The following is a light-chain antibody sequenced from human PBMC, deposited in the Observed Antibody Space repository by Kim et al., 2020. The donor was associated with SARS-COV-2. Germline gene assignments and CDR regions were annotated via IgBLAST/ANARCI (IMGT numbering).Light chain of an antibody. Sequence: DIQMTQSPSTLSASVGDRVTITCRASENIGTWLAWYQQKPGRAPSLLIYPASTLESGVPSRFSGTGSGTEFSLSITSLQPDDFATYYCQHYSRFPYTFGQGPKLEI. CDR1: ENIGTW. J-gene: IGKJ2*01. CDR2: PAS. CDR3: QHYSRFPYT. V-gene: IGKV1-5*03.